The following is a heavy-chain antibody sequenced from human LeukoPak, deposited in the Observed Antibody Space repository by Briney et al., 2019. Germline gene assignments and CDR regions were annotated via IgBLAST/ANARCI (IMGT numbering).Heavy chain of an antibody. V-gene: IGHV4-59*01. CDR2: IYYSGHT. D-gene: IGHD3-16*01. CDR3: ARGGGRRSNDAFDI. CDR1: GGSISSYY. Sequence: SETLSLTCTVSGGSISSYYWSWIRQPPGKRLEWIGYIYYSGHTNYNPSLKSRVTISVDTSKNQFSLQLHSVTAADTAVYYCARGGGRRSNDAFDIWGQGTMVTVSS. J-gene: IGHJ3*02.